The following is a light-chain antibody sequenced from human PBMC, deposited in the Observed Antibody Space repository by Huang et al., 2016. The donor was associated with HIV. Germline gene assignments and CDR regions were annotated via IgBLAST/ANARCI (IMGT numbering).Light chain of an antibody. J-gene: IGKJ5*01. V-gene: IGKV3-11*01. CDR2: DAS. CDR3: QQRGDWPIT. Sequence: EILLTQSPATLSLSPGDGATLSCKASQSVSNYLAWYQQRPAQAPRLLIFDASNRANGIPARFSGRGSGTDFTLTISSLEPSDFAVYYCQQRGDWPITFGQGTRLEVK. CDR1: QSVSNY.